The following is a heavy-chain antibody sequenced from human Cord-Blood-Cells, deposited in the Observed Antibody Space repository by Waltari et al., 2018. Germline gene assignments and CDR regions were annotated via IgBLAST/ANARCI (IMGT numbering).Heavy chain of an antibody. Sequence: QVQLVQSGAEVKKPGSSVTVSCKASGGTFSSYAISWVRQAPGQGLEWMGGIIPIFGTANYAQKFQGRVTITADESTSTAYMELSSLRSEDTAVYYCARLYYYDSSGYYNWFDPWGQGTLVTVSS. D-gene: IGHD3-22*01. V-gene: IGHV1-69*01. J-gene: IGHJ5*02. CDR2: IIPIFGTA. CDR1: GGTFSSYA. CDR3: ARLYYYDSSGYYNWFDP.